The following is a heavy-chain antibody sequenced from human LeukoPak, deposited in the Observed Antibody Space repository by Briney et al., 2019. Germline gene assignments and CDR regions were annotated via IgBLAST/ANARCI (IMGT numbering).Heavy chain of an antibody. CDR3: ARVYYYDSSGWDAFDI. D-gene: IGHD3-22*01. CDR1: GGTFSSYA. CDR2: IIPIFGTA. Sequence: ASVKVSCKASGGTFSSYAISWVRQAPGQGLEWMGGIIPIFGTANYAQKFQGRVTITADESTSTAYMELSSLRSEDTAVYYCARVYYYDSSGWDAFDIWGQGTMVTISS. J-gene: IGHJ3*02. V-gene: IGHV1-69*01.